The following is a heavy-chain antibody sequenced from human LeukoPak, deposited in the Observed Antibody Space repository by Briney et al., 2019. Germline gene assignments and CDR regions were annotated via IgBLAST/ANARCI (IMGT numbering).Heavy chain of an antibody. J-gene: IGHJ4*02. CDR3: ARGPDSSGYYYGY. CDR2: INPNSGGT. V-gene: IGHV1-2*02. Sequence: ASVKVSCKASGYTFTGYYMHWVRQAPGQGLEWMGWINPNSGGTNYAQKFQGRVTMTGDTSISTAYMELSRLRSDDTAVYYCARGPDSSGYYYGYWGQGTLVTVSS. D-gene: IGHD3-22*01. CDR1: GYTFTGYY.